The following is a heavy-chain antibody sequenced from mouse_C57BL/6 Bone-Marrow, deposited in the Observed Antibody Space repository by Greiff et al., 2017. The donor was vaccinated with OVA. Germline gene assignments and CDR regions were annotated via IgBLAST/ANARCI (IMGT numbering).Heavy chain of an antibody. D-gene: IGHD1-1*01. CDR3: ARKYYGSSPYWYFDV. V-gene: IGHV1-43*01. CDR1: GYSFPGYY. J-gene: IGHJ1*03. CDR2: INPSTGGT. Sequence: EVQLQQSGPELVKPGASVKISCKASGYSFPGYYMHWVKQSSETSLEWIGEINPSTGGTSCNQTFKGKATLTVDKSSSTAYMQLKNLTSEDSAVYYCARKYYGSSPYWYFDVWGTGTTVTVSS.